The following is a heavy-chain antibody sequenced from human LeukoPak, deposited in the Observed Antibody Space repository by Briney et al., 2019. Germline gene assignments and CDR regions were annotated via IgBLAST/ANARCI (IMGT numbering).Heavy chain of an antibody. CDR1: GYTFTSHG. D-gene: IGHD6-6*01. V-gene: IGHV1-18*01. CDR3: SRGKYSSSSETDY. CDR2: ISVYNGNT. J-gene: IGHJ4*02. Sequence: GASVNVSCTASGYTFTSHGISWVRQAPGQGLEWMGWISVYNGNTNYGQNFQGRLTMTTDISTSTAYMELSSLGSDDTAVYYCSRGKYSSSSETDYWGQGTLVTVSS.